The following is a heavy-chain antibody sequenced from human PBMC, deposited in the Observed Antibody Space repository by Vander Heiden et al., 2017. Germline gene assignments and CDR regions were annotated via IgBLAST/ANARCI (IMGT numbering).Heavy chain of an antibody. CDR3: ARVSTYYYGSGSGAGWFDP. Sequence: VQLQESGPGLVKPSHTLALTCPVSGGTISIGGYYWGWIRQHPGKGLEWIRYIKYSGSTYYNPSLKSRVTISVDTSKNQFSLKLSSVTAADTAVYYCARVSTYYYGSGSGAGWFDPWGQGTLVTVSS. CDR2: IKYSGST. CDR1: GGTISIGGYY. J-gene: IGHJ5*02. V-gene: IGHV4-31*03. D-gene: IGHD3-10*01.